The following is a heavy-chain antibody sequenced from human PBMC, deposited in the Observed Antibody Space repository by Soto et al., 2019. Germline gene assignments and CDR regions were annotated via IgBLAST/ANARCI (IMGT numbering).Heavy chain of an antibody. D-gene: IGHD1-26*01. J-gene: IGHJ6*04. Sequence: SETLSLTCTVSGGSISSYYWSWIRQPPGKGLEWIGYIYYSGSTNYNPSLKSRVTISVDTSKNQFSLKLSSVTAADTAVYYCARAGGSYSSPYYYSGMDVWGKGTTVTVPS. CDR3: ARAGGSYSSPYYYSGMDV. CDR2: IYYSGST. CDR1: GGSISSYY. V-gene: IGHV4-59*01.